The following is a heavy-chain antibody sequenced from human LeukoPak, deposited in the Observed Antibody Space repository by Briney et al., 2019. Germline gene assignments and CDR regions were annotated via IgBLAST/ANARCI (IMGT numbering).Heavy chain of an antibody. V-gene: IGHV4-30-2*01. CDR3: ARDGQCLDH. CDR2: IYQSGSA. CDR1: NGSITSGGYS. Sequence: SETLSLTCTVSNGSITSGGYSWSWIRQPPGEGLEWIGYIYQSGSAYYNPSLKSRVTMSVDMSKNQFSLKLTSVTAADTAVYFCARDGQCLDHWGQGTLVTVSS. D-gene: IGHD6-19*01. J-gene: IGHJ4*02.